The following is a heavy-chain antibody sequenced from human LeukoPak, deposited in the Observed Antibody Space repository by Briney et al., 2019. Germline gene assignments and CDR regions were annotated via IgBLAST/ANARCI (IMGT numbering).Heavy chain of an antibody. CDR3: ARDVGGSYPPYYFDY. CDR2: VYSGGST. D-gene: IGHD1-26*01. CDR1: GFTVSSNY. J-gene: IGHJ4*02. V-gene: IGHV3-66*01. Sequence: GGSLRLSCAASGFTVSSNYMSWVRQAPGKGLEWVSVVYSGGSTYYADSVKGRFTISRDNPKNTLYLQMDSLRAEDTAVYYCARDVGGSYPPYYFDYWGQGTLVTVSS.